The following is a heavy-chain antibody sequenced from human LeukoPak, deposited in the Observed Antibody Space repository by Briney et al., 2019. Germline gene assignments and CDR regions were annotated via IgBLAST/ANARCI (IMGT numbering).Heavy chain of an antibody. CDR3: ASATEDLSYFGY. J-gene: IGHJ4*02. CDR1: GFTVSSNY. V-gene: IGHV3-53*01. CDR2: IYTGGST. Sequence: GGSLRLSCAVSGFTVSSNYMSWVRQAPGKGLEWVSVIYTGGSTYSADSVKGRFTISRDNSKSTLFLQMNSLRAEDTALYYCASATEDLSYFGYWGQGTLVTVSS.